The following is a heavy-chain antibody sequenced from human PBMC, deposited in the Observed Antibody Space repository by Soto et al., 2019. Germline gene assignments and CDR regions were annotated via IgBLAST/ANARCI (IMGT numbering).Heavy chain of an antibody. CDR2: ISYDGSNK. J-gene: IGHJ4*02. V-gene: IGHV3-30*18. D-gene: IGHD3-16*02. Sequence: QVQLVESGGGVVQHGRSLRLSCAASGFTFSSYGMHWVRQAPGKGLEWVAVISYDGSNKYYADSVKGRFTISRDNSKNTLYLQMNSLRAEDTAVYYCAKDLYDYVWGSYRYAFSPVDYWGQGTLVTVAS. CDR1: GFTFSSYG. CDR3: AKDLYDYVWGSYRYAFSPVDY.